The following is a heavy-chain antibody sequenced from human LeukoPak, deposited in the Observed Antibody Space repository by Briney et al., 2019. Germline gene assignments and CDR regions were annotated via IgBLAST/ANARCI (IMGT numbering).Heavy chain of an antibody. J-gene: IGHJ4*02. V-gene: IGHV3-64*01. CDR1: GFTFSSYA. CDR3: ARVSGYDWYFDY. Sequence: GGSLRLSCAASGFTFSSYAMRWVRQAPGKGLEYVSAISSNGGSTYYANSVKGRFTISRDNSKNTLYLQMGSLRAGDMAVYYCARVSGYDWYFDYWGQGTLVTVSS. CDR2: ISSNGGST. D-gene: IGHD5-12*01.